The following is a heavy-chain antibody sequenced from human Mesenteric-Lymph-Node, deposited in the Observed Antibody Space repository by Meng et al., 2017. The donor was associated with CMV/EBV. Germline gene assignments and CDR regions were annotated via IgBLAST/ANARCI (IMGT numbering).Heavy chain of an antibody. CDR2: IYSGGTST. CDR1: GFTFSSYA. V-gene: IGHV3-23*03. J-gene: IGHJ5*02. D-gene: IGHD2-2*01. Sequence: GESLKISCAASGFTFSSYAMSWVRQAPGKGLEWVSVIYSGGTSTYYADSVKGRFTISRDNSKNTLYLQMNSLRAEDTAVYYCAKASERFIVVVPAAIGWFDPWGQGTLVTVSS. CDR3: AKASERFIVVVPAAIGWFDP.